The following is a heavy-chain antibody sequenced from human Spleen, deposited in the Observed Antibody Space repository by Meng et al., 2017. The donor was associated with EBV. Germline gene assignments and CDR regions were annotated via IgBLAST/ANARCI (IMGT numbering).Heavy chain of an antibody. J-gene: IGHJ4*02. Sequence: QVQLVQFGGEVEKAGSSVKVSCEAYGGTFSSQGIRWVRQAPGQGPEWMGGIIPTFGTTNYAQKFQGRLTITADASTNTVYMELSSLRSEDTAVYFCARLCENKRLLAGFDYWGQGTLVTVSS. D-gene: IGHD6-19*01. V-gene: IGHV1-69*01. CDR2: IIPTFGTT. CDR1: GGTFSSQG. CDR3: ARLCENKRLLAGFDY.